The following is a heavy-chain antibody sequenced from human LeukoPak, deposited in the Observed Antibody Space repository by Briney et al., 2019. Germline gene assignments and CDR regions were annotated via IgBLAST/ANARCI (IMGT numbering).Heavy chain of an antibody. V-gene: IGHV3-21*01. CDR1: GFTFSSYS. J-gene: IGHJ4*02. CDR3: ARDPNYYDSSGYYYGVY. D-gene: IGHD3-22*01. Sequence: GGSLRLSCAASGFTFSSYSMNWVRQAPGEGLEWVSSISSSSSYIYYADSVKGRFTISRDNAKNSLYLQMNSLRAEDTAVYYCARDPNYYDSSGYYYGVYWGQGTLVTVSS. CDR2: ISSSSSYI.